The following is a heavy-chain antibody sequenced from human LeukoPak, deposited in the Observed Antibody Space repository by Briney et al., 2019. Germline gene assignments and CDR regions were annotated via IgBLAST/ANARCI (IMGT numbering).Heavy chain of an antibody. D-gene: IGHD3-10*01. CDR2: IKQDGSDK. Sequence: GGSLRLSCAASGFTFGTYWMTWVRQAPGKGLEWVANIKQDGSDKYYADSVKGRFTISRDNSKNTLYLQMNSLRAEDTAVYYCAKADTSGSYFDHWGQGTLVPVSS. J-gene: IGHJ4*02. V-gene: IGHV3-7*01. CDR3: AKADTSGSYFDH. CDR1: GFTFGTYW.